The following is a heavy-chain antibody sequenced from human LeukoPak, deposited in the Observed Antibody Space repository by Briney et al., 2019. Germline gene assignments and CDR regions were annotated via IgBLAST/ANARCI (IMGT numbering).Heavy chain of an antibody. J-gene: IGHJ6*02. D-gene: IGHD2-15*01. V-gene: IGHV1-69*04. CDR3: ARGSRDGYCSGGSCYSRSYYYYGMDV. Sequence: SVKVSCKASGYTFTSYAISWVRQAPGQGLEWMGRIIPILGIANYAQKFQGRVTITADKSTSTAYMELSSLRSEDTAVYYCARGSRDGYCSGGSCYSRSYYYYGMDVWGQGTTVTVSS. CDR1: GYTFTSYA. CDR2: IIPILGIA.